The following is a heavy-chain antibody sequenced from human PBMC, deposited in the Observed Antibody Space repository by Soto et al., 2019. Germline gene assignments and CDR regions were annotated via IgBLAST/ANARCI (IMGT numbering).Heavy chain of an antibody. CDR2: IIPILGIA. D-gene: IGHD3-22*01. CDR1: GGTFSSYT. J-gene: IGHJ6*02. Sequence: QVQLVQSGAEVKKPGSSVKVSCKASGGTFSSYTISWVRQAPGQGLEWMGRIIPILGIANYAQKFQGRVTITADKSTSTAYMELSILRSEDTAVYYCARDYRITMIDSYVMDVWGQGTKVTVSS. CDR3: ARDYRITMIDSYVMDV. V-gene: IGHV1-69*08.